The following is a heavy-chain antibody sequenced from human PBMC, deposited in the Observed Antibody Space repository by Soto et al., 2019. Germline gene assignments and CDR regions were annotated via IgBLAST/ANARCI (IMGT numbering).Heavy chain of an antibody. CDR1: GDFLSSYY. CDR2: IYYSGIT. J-gene: IGHJ4*01. CDR3: ARGGCSGGSCQALDY. D-gene: IGHD2-15*01. V-gene: IGHV4-59*01. Sequence: SETLSLTCTVSGDFLSSYYWSWIRQSPVKGLEWIGYIYYSGITNYNASLKSRVTMSIDTSKNQFSLKLNSVTAADTAVYFCARGGCSGGSCQALDYWG.